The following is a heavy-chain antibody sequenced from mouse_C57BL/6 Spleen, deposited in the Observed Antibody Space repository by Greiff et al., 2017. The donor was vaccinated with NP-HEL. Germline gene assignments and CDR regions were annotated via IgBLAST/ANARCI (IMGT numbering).Heavy chain of an antibody. D-gene: IGHD2-5*01. Sequence: VKLMESGAELMKPGDSVKLSCKATGYSFTGYWIEWVKQRPGQGLEWIGEILPGSGSTNNNAKFKGKATFTADTSANTAFMQLSSLTTEVSAIYYCASYSKSLYYAMDYWGQGTSVTVSS. J-gene: IGHJ4*01. V-gene: IGHV1-9*01. CDR3: ASYSKSLYYAMDY. CDR2: ILPGSGST. CDR1: GYSFTGYW.